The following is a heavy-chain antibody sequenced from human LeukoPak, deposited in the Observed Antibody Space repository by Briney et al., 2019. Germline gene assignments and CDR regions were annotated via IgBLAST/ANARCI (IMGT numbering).Heavy chain of an antibody. CDR2: INPNSGGT. D-gene: IGHD3-10*01. J-gene: IGHJ5*02. CDR1: GYTFTGYY. V-gene: IGHV1-2*02. CDR3: ARDQRTRGLWFGTKNWFDP. Sequence: ASVKVSCKASGYTFTGYYMHWVRQAPGQGLEWMGWINPNSGGTNYAQKFQGRVTMTRDTSISTAYMELSRLRSDDTAVYYCARDQRTRGLWFGTKNWFDPWGQGTLVTVSS.